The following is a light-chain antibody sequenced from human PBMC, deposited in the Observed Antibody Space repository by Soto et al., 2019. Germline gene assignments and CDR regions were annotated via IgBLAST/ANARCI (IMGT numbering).Light chain of an antibody. V-gene: IGLV2-23*01. CDR3: CSYAGSSTWV. J-gene: IGLJ3*02. CDR1: SSDVGSYNL. Sequence: QSVLTQPDSVSGSPGQSITIYCTGTSSDVGSYNLVSWYQQHPGKAPKLMIYEGSKRPSGVSNRFSGSKSGNTASLTISGLQAEDEADYYCCSYAGSSTWVFGGGTKLTVL. CDR2: EGS.